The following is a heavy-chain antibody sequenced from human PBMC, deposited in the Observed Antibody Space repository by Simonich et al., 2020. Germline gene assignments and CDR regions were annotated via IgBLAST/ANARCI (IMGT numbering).Heavy chain of an antibody. V-gene: IGHV1-2*02. D-gene: IGHD1-26*01. CDR1: GYTFTGYY. CDR2: INPNSGGT. J-gene: IGHJ6*03. Sequence: QVQLVQSGAEVKKPGASVKVSCKASGYTFTGYYMHWVRQAPGQGLEWMGWINPNSGGTNNAQKFQGRVTMTRETSISTACMELSRLRSDDTAVYYCARVPPTSGSYYYYYYYMDVWGKGTTVTVSS. CDR3: ARVPPTSGSYYYYYYYMDV.